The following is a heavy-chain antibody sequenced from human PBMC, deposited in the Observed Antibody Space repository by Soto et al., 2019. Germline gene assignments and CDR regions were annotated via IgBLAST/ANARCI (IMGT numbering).Heavy chain of an antibody. J-gene: IGHJ6*02. CDR3: AREGDGGDYVDYYYYYGMDV. D-gene: IGHD4-17*01. CDR1: GYTFTSYG. Sequence: ASVKVSCKASGYTFTSYGISWVRQAPGQGLEWMGWISAYNGNTNYAQKLQGRVTMTTDTSTSTAYMELRSLRSDDTAVYYCAREGDGGDYVDYYYYYGMDVWGQGTTVTVSS. CDR2: ISAYNGNT. V-gene: IGHV1-18*01.